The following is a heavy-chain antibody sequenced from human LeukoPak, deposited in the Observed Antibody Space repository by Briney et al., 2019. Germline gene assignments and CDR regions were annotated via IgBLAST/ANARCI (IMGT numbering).Heavy chain of an antibody. CDR1: GYIFTGYY. CDR2: INPNSGGT. Sequence: ASVKVSCKASGYIFTGYYMHWVRQAPGQGLEWMGWINPNSGGTNSAQKFQGRVTMTRDTSINTAYMELSSLRSDDTAVYYCARSRYCSASSCYSLDYWGQGTLVTVSS. V-gene: IGHV1-2*02. D-gene: IGHD2-15*01. J-gene: IGHJ4*02. CDR3: ARSRYCSASSCYSLDY.